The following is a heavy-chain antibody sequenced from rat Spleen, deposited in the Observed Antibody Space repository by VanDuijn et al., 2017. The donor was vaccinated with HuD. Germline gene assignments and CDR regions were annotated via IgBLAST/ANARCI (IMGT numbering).Heavy chain of an antibody. CDR3: TRFQLGGPDY. CDR1: GFSLTSNG. Sequence: QVQLKESGPGLVQPSQTLSLTCTVSGFSLTSNGVSWVRQTPGKGLEWIAAISSGGSTYYNSALKSRLSISRDTSKSQVFLKMNSLQTEDTAIYFCTRFQLGGPDYWGQGVMVTVSS. D-gene: IGHD5-1*01. V-gene: IGHV2S12*01. J-gene: IGHJ2*01. CDR2: ISSGGST.